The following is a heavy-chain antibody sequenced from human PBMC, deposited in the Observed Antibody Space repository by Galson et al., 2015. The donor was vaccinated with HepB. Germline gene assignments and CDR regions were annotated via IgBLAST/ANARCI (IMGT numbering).Heavy chain of an antibody. CDR3: ARAGGYSSSSNASPSYYYYGMDV. CDR2: IYYSGST. V-gene: IGHV4-39*07. J-gene: IGHJ6*02. Sequence: ETLSLTCTVSGGSISSSSYYWGWIRQPPGKGLEWIGSIYYSGSTYYNPSLKSRVTISVDTSKNQFSLKLSSVTAADTAVYYCARAGGYSSSSNASPSYYYYGMDVWGQGTTVTVSS. CDR1: GGSISSSSYY. D-gene: IGHD6-6*01.